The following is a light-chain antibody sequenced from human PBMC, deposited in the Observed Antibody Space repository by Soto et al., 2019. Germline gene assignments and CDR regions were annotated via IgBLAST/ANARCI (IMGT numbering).Light chain of an antibody. CDR3: QQYNNWPRAT. V-gene: IGKV2-24*01. Sequence: SSPVTLGQPASISCRSIQRIVHSDGNTYLSWLQQRPGQPPRLLIYKISNRFSGVPDRFSGSGAGTDFTLKISRVEAEDVGIYYCQQYNNWPRATFGGGTKVDIK. J-gene: IGKJ4*01. CDR1: QRIVHSDGNTY. CDR2: KIS.